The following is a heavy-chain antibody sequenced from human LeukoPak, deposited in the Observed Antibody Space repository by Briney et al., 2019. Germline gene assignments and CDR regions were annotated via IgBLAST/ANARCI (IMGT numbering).Heavy chain of an antibody. CDR1: GFSISSSHW. Sequence: SDTLSLTCAVSGFSISSSHWWGWIRQPPGKGLEWIGNIYYSGTTYYNPSLKSRVTISVDTSKNQFSLTLNSVTAADTAVYFCARFKQLGRSFDSWGLGSLVTVSS. CDR2: IYYSGTT. D-gene: IGHD1-1*01. V-gene: IGHV4-28*01. CDR3: ARFKQLGRSFDS. J-gene: IGHJ4*02.